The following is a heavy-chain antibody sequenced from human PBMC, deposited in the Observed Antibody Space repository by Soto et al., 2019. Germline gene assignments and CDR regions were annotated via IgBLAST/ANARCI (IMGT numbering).Heavy chain of an antibody. J-gene: IGHJ5*02. D-gene: IGHD3-3*01. V-gene: IGHV4-4*07. CDR3: ARGQRFSDWFDP. CDR2: IYSSGNT. CDR1: GGTISGYY. Sequence: KPSETLSRTCSVAGGTISGYYWTWIRQPAGKGREWIGRIYSSGNTKYNPSLQSRVTMSLDTSNNQLSLRRTAVTAADTAVYYCARGQRFSDWFDPWGQGTLVTVSS.